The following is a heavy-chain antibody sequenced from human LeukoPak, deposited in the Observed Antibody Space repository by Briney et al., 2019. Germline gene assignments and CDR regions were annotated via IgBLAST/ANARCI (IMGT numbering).Heavy chain of an antibody. V-gene: IGHV5-51*01. D-gene: IGHD3-9*01. CDR3: ASHSTYYDILTGYYLGYAFDI. CDR2: TYPGDSDT. J-gene: IGHJ3*02. CDR1: GYSFTSYW. Sequence: GESLKISCKGSGYSFTSYWIGWVRQMPGKGLEWMGITYPGDSDTRYSPSFQGQVTISADKSISTAYLQWSSLKASDTAMYYCASHSTYYDILTGYYLGYAFDIWGQGTMVTVSS.